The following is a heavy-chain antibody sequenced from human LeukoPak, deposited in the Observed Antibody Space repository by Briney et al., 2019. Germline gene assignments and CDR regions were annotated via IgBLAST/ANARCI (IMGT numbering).Heavy chain of an antibody. J-gene: IGHJ4*02. CDR1: GYTFTSYY. Sequence: HGASVKVSCKASGYTFTSYYMHWVRQAPGQGLEWMGIINPTSGSTSYAQKFQGRVTMTRDTSTSTVYMELSSLRSEDTAVYYCARDLFRGSDNYYFDYWGQGTLVTVSS. V-gene: IGHV1-46*01. CDR2: INPTSGST. CDR3: ARDLFRGSDNYYFDY. D-gene: IGHD1-1*01.